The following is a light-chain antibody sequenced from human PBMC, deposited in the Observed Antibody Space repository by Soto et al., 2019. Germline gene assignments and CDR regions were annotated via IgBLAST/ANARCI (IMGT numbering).Light chain of an antibody. CDR2: LGS. J-gene: IGKJ4*01. CDR1: QSLLHSNGYDY. CDR3: MQALQTPAT. V-gene: IGKV2-28*01. Sequence: DLVMTQSPLSLPVTPGEPASISCRSSQSLLHSNGYDYLDWYLQKPGQSPQLLIYLGSNRASGAPDRFSGSGSGTDFTLKISRVEAEDVGVYYCMQALQTPATFGGGTKVEIK.